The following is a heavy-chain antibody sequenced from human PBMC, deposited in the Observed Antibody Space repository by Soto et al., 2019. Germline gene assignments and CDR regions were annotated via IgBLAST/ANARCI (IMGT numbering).Heavy chain of an antibody. J-gene: IGHJ4*02. CDR1: RGSINSYH. CDR3: ARDGVSSTEYTWNYGTYFDY. D-gene: IGHD1-7*01. CDR2: IFNSGST. Sequence: SETLSLTCTVSRGSINSYHWSWLRQPPGRELKWIGYIFNSGSTTYNPSLKSRVTISADTSKNQFSLKLTSVTAADTAMYYCARDGVSSTEYTWNYGTYFDYWGQGALVTVSS. V-gene: IGHV4-4*08.